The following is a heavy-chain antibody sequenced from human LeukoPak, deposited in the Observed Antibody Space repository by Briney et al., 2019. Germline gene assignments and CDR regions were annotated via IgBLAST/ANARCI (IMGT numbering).Heavy chain of an antibody. J-gene: IGHJ6*02. V-gene: IGHV3-33*03. CDR1: GFIFSHYG. CDR3: ARGDYYDTSGFRGGYYYYGMDV. CDR2: IWPDGNKK. D-gene: IGHD3-22*01. Sequence: GGSLRLSCATSGFIFSHYGFHWVRQAPGKGLEWVAVIWPDGNKKYYADSVKGRFTISRDNAKNSLYLQMNSLRAEDTAVYYCARGDYYDTSGFRGGYYYYGMDVWGQGTTVTVSS.